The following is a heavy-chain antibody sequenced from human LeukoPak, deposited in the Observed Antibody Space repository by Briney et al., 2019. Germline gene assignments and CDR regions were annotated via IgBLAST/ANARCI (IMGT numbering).Heavy chain of an antibody. D-gene: IGHD6-19*01. Sequence: PGGSLRLSCAASGFTFSSYWMSWVRQAPGKGLEWVANIKQDGSEKYYADSVKGRFTISRDNSKNTLYLQMNSLRAEDTAVYYCAKSSKGYSSGYPSDYWGQGTLVTVSS. V-gene: IGHV3-7*01. J-gene: IGHJ4*02. CDR1: GFTFSSYW. CDR3: AKSSKGYSSGYPSDY. CDR2: IKQDGSEK.